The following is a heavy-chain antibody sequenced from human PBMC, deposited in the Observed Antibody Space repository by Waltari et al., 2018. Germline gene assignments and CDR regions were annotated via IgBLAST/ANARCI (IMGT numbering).Heavy chain of an antibody. CDR3: AKAHFYDTSGYIEH. D-gene: IGHD3-22*01. V-gene: IGHV3-23*01. Sequence: EVQVLESGGGLVQPGGSVRLTCAAAGFIFNNYAINCVRQDPGKGLEWVSGINGYGDKTYYADSVKGRFTLSRDNSRNTLSLQMNSLRAEDTAVYYCAKAHFYDTSGYIEHWGQGTLVTVSS. CDR1: GFIFNNYA. J-gene: IGHJ5*02. CDR2: INGYGDKT.